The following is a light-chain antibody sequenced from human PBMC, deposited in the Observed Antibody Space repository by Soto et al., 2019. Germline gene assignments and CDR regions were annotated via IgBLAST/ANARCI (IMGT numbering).Light chain of an antibody. Sequence: EIVLTQSPDTLSLSPGERATLSCRASQSVSSNNLAWYQHKPGQPPRLLIYVASRRATGIPDRFSGSGSGSEFTLTITRLEPEDFAVYYSQQHGSGPWTFGQGTKVEIK. V-gene: IGKV3-20*01. CDR2: VAS. CDR1: QSVSSNN. J-gene: IGKJ1*01. CDR3: QQHGSGPWT.